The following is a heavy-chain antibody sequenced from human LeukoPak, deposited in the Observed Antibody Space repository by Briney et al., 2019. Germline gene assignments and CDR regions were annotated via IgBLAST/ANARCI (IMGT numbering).Heavy chain of an antibody. CDR1: GGSISSGDYY. CDR3: ARTPILERLGTDY. CDR2: IYYSGST. Sequence: PSQTLSLTCTVSGGSISSGDYYWSWIRQPPGKGLEWIGYIYYSGSTYYNPSLKSRVTISVDTSKTQFSLKLSSVTAAATAVYYCARTPILERLGTDYWGQGTLVTVSS. V-gene: IGHV4-30-4*08. J-gene: IGHJ4*02. D-gene: IGHD3-3*01.